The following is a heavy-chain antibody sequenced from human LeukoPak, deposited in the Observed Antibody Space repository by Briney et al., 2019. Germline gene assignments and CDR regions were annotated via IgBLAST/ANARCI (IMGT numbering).Heavy chain of an antibody. CDR2: ISGSGGST. Sequence: GGSLRLSCAASGFTFSNYAMTWVRQAPGKGLEWVSAISGSGGSTYYADSVKGRFTISRDNSKNSLYLQMNSLRAEDTAVYYCARDPGCGGDCYFPTYFDYWGQGTLVTVSS. CDR1: GFTFSNYA. V-gene: IGHV3-23*01. CDR3: ARDPGCGGDCYFPTYFDY. D-gene: IGHD2-21*02. J-gene: IGHJ4*02.